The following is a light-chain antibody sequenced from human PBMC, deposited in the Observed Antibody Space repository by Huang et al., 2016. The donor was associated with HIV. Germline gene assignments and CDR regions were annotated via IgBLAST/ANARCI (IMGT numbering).Light chain of an antibody. J-gene: IGKJ1*01. V-gene: IGKV2-30*02. CDR3: MQGTHWPPGT. Sequence: DVIMTQSPLLLPVTLGQPAAISCRSSQTLVHTDGNTYLNWFLQRPGQSPRRLIYKGSNRDSGVPDRFTGSGSVIEFTLTISRVEAEDVGIYYCMQGTHWPPGTFGQGTNMEIK. CDR1: QTLVHTDGNTY. CDR2: KGS.